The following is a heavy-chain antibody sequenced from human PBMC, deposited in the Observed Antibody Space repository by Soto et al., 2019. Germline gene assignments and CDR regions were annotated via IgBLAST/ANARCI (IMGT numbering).Heavy chain of an antibody. D-gene: IGHD3-16*01. V-gene: IGHV1-69*05. CDR3: ARGIMITIYGMDV. CDR1: GGTFNNYA. Sequence: GASVKVSCKASGGTFNNYAISWVRQAPGQGLEWMGRIIPILGTTTNAQKFQGRVTMTRDTSTSTVYMELSSLRSEDTAVYYCARGIMITIYGMDVWGQGTTVTVSS. CDR2: IIPILGTT. J-gene: IGHJ6*02.